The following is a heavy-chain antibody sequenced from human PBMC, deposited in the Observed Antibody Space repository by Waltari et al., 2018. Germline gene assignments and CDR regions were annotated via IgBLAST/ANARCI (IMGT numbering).Heavy chain of an antibody. V-gene: IGHV1-18*01. Sequence: QLVQSDAEVKKPGASVKVSCKTSGYKFNSYGINWVRQAPGQGLESMGWVSAYTGNPHYEKNVQGRVTMTRDTATNTAYLELRGLASDDTAVYYCARRWTSDWSDPWGQGTLVTVSS. CDR3: ARRWTSDWSDP. CDR2: VSAYTGNP. CDR1: GYKFNSYG. J-gene: IGHJ5*02.